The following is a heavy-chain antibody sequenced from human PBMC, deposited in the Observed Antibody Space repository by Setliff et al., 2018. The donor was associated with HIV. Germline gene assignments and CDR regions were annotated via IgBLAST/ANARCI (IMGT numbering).Heavy chain of an antibody. CDR1: GGTFSSYA. V-gene: IGHV1-69*05. CDR3: VKGYDVLTANPDS. D-gene: IGHD3-9*01. CDR2: IIPIYGTA. Sequence: KASGGTFSSYAISWVRQAPGQGLEWMGGIIPIYGTANYAQKFQGRVTITTDESTSTAYMDLSSLRPEDTAFYYCVKGYDVLTANPDSWGQGTLVTVSS. J-gene: IGHJ4*02.